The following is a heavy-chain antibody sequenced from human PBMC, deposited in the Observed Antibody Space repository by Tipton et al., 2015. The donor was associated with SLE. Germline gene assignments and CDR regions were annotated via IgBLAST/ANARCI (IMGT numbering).Heavy chain of an antibody. CDR3: ARGQHQLGRFDP. J-gene: IGHJ5*02. CDR2: IYYTGST. D-gene: IGHD1-1*01. CDR1: GGSISSYS. V-gene: IGHV4-59*01. Sequence: TLSLTCTVSGGSISSYSWSWIWQPPGKGLEWIGYIYYTGSTRYNPSLKSRVTISVDTPKNQFSLKLTSVTAADTAVYYCARGQHQLGRFDPWGQGTLVTVSS.